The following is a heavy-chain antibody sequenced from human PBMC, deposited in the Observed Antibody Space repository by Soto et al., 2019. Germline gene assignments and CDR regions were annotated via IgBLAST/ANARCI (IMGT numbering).Heavy chain of an antibody. Sequence: QLVESGGGLIQPGESLKLSCAASGLSVSTNFMSWVRQAPGKGLEWLAVIYSGGKTFYADSVKGRFTISKDNSKNTLSLQMNSQRAEDTAVYYCTRDAPGERPYYFYYYGMDVWGQGTTVTVSS. J-gene: IGHJ6*02. CDR1: GLSVSTNF. CDR2: IYSGGKT. CDR3: TRDAPGERPYYFYYYGMDV. V-gene: IGHV3-53*01.